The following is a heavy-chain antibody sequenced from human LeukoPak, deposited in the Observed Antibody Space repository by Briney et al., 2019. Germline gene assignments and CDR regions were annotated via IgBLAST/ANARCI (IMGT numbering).Heavy chain of an antibody. CDR3: AKSGGYGLIDY. Sequence: SETLSLTCTVSGGSISSSSYYWGWIRQPPGKGLEWIGSIYYSGSTYYNASLQSRVTISIDTSKNQFSLRLSSVTAADTAMYFCAKSGGYGLIDYWGQGTLVTVSS. CDR1: GGSISSSSYY. V-gene: IGHV4-39*01. D-gene: IGHD1-26*01. J-gene: IGHJ4*02. CDR2: IYYSGST.